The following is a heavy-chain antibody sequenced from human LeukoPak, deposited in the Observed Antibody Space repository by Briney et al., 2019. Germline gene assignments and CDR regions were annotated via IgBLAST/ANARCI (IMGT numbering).Heavy chain of an antibody. CDR1: GFTFSTYS. CDR2: ISSSSSTI. CDR3: AELGITMIGGV. V-gene: IGHV3-48*04. D-gene: IGHD3-10*02. J-gene: IGHJ6*04. Sequence: GGSLRLSCAASGFTFSTYSMNWVRQAPGKGLEWVSYISSSSSTIYYADSVKGRFTISRDNAKNSLYLQMNSLRAEDTAVYYCAELGITMIGGVWGRGTTVTISS.